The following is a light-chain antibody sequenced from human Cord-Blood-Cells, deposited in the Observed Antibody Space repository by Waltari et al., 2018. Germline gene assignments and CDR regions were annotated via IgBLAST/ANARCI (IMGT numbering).Light chain of an antibody. CDR2: GKN. CDR1: SLRSYH. V-gene: IGLV3-19*01. Sequence: SSELTQDPAVSVALGQTVRFTCQGDSLRSYHASWYQQKPGQAPVLVIYGKNNRPSGIPDRFSGSSSGNTASLTITGAQAEDEADYYCNSRDSSGNHVVFGGGTKLTVL. J-gene: IGLJ2*01. CDR3: NSRDSSGNHVV.